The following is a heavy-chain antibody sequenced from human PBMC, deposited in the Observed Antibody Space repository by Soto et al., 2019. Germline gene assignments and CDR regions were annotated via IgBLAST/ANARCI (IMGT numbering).Heavy chain of an antibody. V-gene: IGHV1-24*01. CDR1: GCTLTELS. CDR3: ATVWNRAAAYYYYGMDV. J-gene: IGHJ6*02. D-gene: IGHD6-13*01. CDR2: FDPEDGET. Sequence: ASVKVSCKVAGCTLTELSMHWVRQAPGKGLEWMGGFDPEDGETIYAQKFQGRVTMTEDTSTDTAYMELSSLRSEDTAVYYCATVWNRAAAYYYYGMDVWGQGTTVTVSS.